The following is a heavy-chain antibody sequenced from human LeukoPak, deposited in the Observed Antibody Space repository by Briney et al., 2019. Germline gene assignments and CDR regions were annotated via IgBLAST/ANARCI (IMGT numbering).Heavy chain of an antibody. CDR2: ISYDGSNK. Sequence: GGSLRLSCAASGFTFSSYAMHWVRQAPGKGLEWVAVISYDGSNKYYADSVKGRFTISGDNSKNTLYLQMNSLRAEDTAVYYCARDSGYSSGLVDYWGQGTLVTVSS. D-gene: IGHD6-19*01. CDR3: ARDSGYSSGLVDY. CDR1: GFTFSSYA. J-gene: IGHJ4*02. V-gene: IGHV3-30-3*01.